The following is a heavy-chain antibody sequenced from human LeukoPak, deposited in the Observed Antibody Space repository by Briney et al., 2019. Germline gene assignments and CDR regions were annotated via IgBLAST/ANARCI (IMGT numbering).Heavy chain of an antibody. CDR1: GFTFSNYY. Sequence: PAGRSLRLSCAASGFTFSNYYMNWVRQAPGKGLEWVSSISPSSSAIYYADSVKGRFTISRDNAENSVYLQMNSLRDEDTAVYYCARQFSGWTTYWGQATLVTVSS. D-gene: IGHD6-19*01. V-gene: IGHV3-48*02. CDR2: ISPSSSAI. CDR3: ARQFSGWTTY. J-gene: IGHJ4*02.